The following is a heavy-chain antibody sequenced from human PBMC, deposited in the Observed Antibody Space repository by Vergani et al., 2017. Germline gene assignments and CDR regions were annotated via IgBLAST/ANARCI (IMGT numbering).Heavy chain of an antibody. Sequence: QLQLQESGSGLVKPSQTLSLTCAVSGGSISSGGYSWSWIRQPPGKGLEWIGYIYHSGSTYYNPSLKSRVTISVDRSKNQFSLKLSSVTAADTAVYYCASLYCSSTICYDAVTGWFDPWGQGTLVTVSS. D-gene: IGHD2-2*01. V-gene: IGHV4-30-2*01. CDR2: IYHSGST. J-gene: IGHJ5*02. CDR3: ASLYCSSTICYDAVTGWFDP. CDR1: GGSISSGGYS.